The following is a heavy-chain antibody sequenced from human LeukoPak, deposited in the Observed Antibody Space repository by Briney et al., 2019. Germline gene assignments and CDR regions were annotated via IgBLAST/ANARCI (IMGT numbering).Heavy chain of an antibody. J-gene: IGHJ4*02. CDR3: AGPLSYYYDSI. CDR1: GYTFTSHH. D-gene: IGHD3-22*01. CDR2: INPSGGST. Sequence: ASVKVSCKASGYTFTSHHMHWVRQAPGQGLEWMGIINPSGGSTNYAQKFQGRVIMTRDMSTSTVYMELSSLRSEDTAVYYCAGPLSYYYDSIWGQGTLVTVSS. V-gene: IGHV1-46*01.